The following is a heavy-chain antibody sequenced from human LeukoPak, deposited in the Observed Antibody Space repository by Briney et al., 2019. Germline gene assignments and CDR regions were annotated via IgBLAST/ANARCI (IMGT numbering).Heavy chain of an antibody. V-gene: IGHV1-18*01. CDR2: VSPYNDNT. Sequence: ASVKVSCKASGYTFTSYDISWVRQAPGQGLEWMGWVSPYNDNTNYAQSFQGRVTMTTDTSTNLAYMELRSLRYDDTAVYYCAREGYDYGDNTPDYWGRGTLVTVSS. J-gene: IGHJ4*02. CDR1: GYTFTSYD. D-gene: IGHD4-17*01. CDR3: AREGYDYGDNTPDY.